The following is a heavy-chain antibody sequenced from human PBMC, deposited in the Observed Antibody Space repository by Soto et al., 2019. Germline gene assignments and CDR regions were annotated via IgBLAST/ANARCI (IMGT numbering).Heavy chain of an antibody. CDR3: AGVAVDTDRYYYYYGMDV. D-gene: IGHD5-18*01. V-gene: IGHV1-46*01. CDR2: INPSGGST. J-gene: IGHJ6*02. CDR1: GYTFTSYY. Sequence: ASLKVSCKASGYTFTSYYMHWVRQAPGQGLEWMGIINPSGGSTSYAQKFQGRVTMTRDTSTSTVYMELSSLRSEDTAVYYCAGVAVDTDRYYYYYGMDVWGQGTTVTVSS.